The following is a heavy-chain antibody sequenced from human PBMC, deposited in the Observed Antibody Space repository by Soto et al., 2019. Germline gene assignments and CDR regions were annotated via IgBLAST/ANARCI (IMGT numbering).Heavy chain of an antibody. CDR2: IYWDNGK. CDR3: ARSLWFGELH. Sequence: QITLKESGPTLVKPTQTLTLTCSFSGFSLSTTGVGVGWIRQSPGKALEWLAIIYWDNGKRYSPSLKSRVTITKDTSKNQVVLTVTNMEPVDTGTYYCARSLWFGELHWGQGALVTVSS. V-gene: IGHV2-5*02. D-gene: IGHD3-10*01. J-gene: IGHJ4*02. CDR1: GFSLSTTGVG.